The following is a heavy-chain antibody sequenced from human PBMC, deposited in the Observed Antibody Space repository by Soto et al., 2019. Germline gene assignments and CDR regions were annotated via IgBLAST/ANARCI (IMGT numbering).Heavy chain of an antibody. CDR1: GFTFSNAW. CDR3: TTDYYDSSGYYYDEAPLDY. V-gene: IGHV3-15*07. CDR2: IKSKTDGGTT. D-gene: IGHD3-22*01. Sequence: GGSLRLSCAASGFTFSNAWMNWVRQAPGKGLEWVDRIKSKTDGGTTDYAAPVKGGFTISRDDSKKTLYLQMNSLKTEDTAVYYCTTDYYDSSGYYYDEAPLDYWGQGTLVTVSS. J-gene: IGHJ4*02.